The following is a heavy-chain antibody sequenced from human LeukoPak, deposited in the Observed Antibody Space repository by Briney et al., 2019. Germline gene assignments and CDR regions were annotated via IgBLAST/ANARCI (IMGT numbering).Heavy chain of an antibody. CDR3: AKDGRSNLQQLATFDY. CDR1: GFTFDDYA. CDR2: ISWNSGSI. J-gene: IGHJ4*02. V-gene: IGHV3-9*01. D-gene: IGHD6-13*01. Sequence: PGRSLRLSCAASGFTFDDYAMHWVRQAPGKGLEGVSGISWNSGSIGYADSVKGRFTISRDNAKNSLYLQMNSLRAEDTALYYCAKDGRSNLQQLATFDYWGQGTLVTVSS.